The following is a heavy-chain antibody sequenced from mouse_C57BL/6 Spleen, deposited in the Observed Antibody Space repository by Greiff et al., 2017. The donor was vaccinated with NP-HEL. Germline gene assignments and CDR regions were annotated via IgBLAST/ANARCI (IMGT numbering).Heavy chain of an antibody. V-gene: IGHV1-7*01. CDR1: GYTFTSYW. CDR3: ARSPSSYYINYDWYFDV. CDR2: INPSSGYT. J-gene: IGHJ1*03. Sequence: QVQLQQSGAELAKPGASVKLSCKASGYTFTSYWMHWVKQRPGQGLEWIGYINPSSGYTKYNQKFKDKATLTADTSSSTAYMQLSSLTYEDSAVYYCARSPSSYYINYDWYFDVWGTGTTVTVSS. D-gene: IGHD2-5*01.